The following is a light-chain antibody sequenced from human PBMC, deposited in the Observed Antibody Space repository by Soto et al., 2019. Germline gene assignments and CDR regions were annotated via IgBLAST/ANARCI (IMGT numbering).Light chain of an antibody. CDR3: QSYDSSLSGWV. J-gene: IGLJ3*02. V-gene: IGLV1-40*01. CDR2: ANS. CDR1: SSNIGAGYG. Sequence: QSLLTQPPSVSGAPGQRVTISCTGSSSNIGAGYGVHWYQQLPGTAPKLLIYANSNRPSGVPDRFSGSKSGTSASLAITGLQAEDEADYYCQSYDSSLSGWVFGGGTKLTVL.